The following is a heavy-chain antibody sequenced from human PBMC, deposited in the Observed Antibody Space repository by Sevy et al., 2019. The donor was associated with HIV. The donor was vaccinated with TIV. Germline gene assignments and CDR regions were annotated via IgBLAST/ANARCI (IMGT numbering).Heavy chain of an antibody. J-gene: IGHJ5*02. Sequence: SETLSLTCAVYGGTFSGYYWNWISQPPGKGLEWIGEINHTGSTNYNPSLKSRVTISVDTSKTQVSLKLSSVTAADTAIYYCARAPPIVVVPGAPSWFDPWGQGTLVTVSS. V-gene: IGHV4-34*01. CDR3: ARAPPIVVVPGAPSWFDP. CDR2: INHTGST. D-gene: IGHD2-2*01. CDR1: GGTFSGYY.